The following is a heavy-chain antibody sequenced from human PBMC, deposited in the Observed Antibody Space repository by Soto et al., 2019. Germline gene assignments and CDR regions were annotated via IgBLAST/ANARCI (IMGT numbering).Heavy chain of an antibody. CDR1: GFTVSSNY. CDR2: IYSGGST. D-gene: IGHD3-10*01. J-gene: IGHJ5*02. CDR3: AREDYGSVSYYRETSNYP. V-gene: IGHV3-66*01. Sequence: GGSLRLSCAASGFTVSSNYMSWVRQAPGKGLEWVSVIYSGGSTYYADSVKGRFTISRDNSKNTLYLQMNSLRAEDTAVYYCAREDYGSVSYYRETSNYPWGQEPWSPSPQ.